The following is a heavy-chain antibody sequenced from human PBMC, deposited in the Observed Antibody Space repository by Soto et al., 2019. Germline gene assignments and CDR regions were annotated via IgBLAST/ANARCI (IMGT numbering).Heavy chain of an antibody. Sequence: SSETLSLTCAVYGGSFSGYYWSWIRQPPGKGLEWIGEINHSGSTNYNPSLKSRVTISVDTSKNQFSLKLTSVTAADTAVYYCATSYGHAWYTYWGQGTPVIVSS. CDR2: INHSGST. CDR3: ATSYGHAWYTY. D-gene: IGHD6-13*01. J-gene: IGHJ4*02. CDR1: GGSFSGYY. V-gene: IGHV4-34*01.